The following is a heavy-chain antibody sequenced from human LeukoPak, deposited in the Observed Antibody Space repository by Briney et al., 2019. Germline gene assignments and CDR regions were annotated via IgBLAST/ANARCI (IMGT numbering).Heavy chain of an antibody. J-gene: IGHJ4*02. Sequence: GGSLRLSCAASGFTVSSNYMSWVRQAPGKGLEWVSVIYSGGSTYYADSVKGRFTISRDNSKNTLYFQMNSMRAEDTAVYYCGRGADYGGNSVPFDYWGQGTLVTVSS. V-gene: IGHV3-53*01. CDR3: GRGADYGGNSVPFDY. D-gene: IGHD4-23*01. CDR2: IYSGGST. CDR1: GFTVSSNY.